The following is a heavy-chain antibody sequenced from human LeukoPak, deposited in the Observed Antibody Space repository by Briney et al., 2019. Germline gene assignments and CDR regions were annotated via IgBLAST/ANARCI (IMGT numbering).Heavy chain of an antibody. V-gene: IGHV3-21*01. CDR3: ARESVFGEFDY. Sequence: PGGSLRLSCAASGFTFRRYSMNWVRQALARGLGWVSSISSSSSYIYYADSVKGRFTISRDNAKNSLYLQMNSLRAEDTAVYYCARESVFGEFDYWGQGTLVTVSS. CDR2: ISSSSSYI. J-gene: IGHJ4*02. CDR1: GFTFRRYS. D-gene: IGHD3-10*01.